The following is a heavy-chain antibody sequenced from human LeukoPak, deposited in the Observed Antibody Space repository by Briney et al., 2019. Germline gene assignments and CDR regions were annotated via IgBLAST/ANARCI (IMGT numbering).Heavy chain of an antibody. CDR1: GYSFTSYW. Sequence: KPGESLKISCKGSGYSFTSYWIEWGRQVPGKGLEWMGIIYPGDSDTAYSPSFQGQVTVSADKSITTAYLQWSSLKASDTAMYYCARRGRYSYGSYFDYWGQGTLVTVSS. J-gene: IGHJ4*02. D-gene: IGHD5-18*01. CDR3: ARRGRYSYGSYFDY. V-gene: IGHV5-51*01. CDR2: IYPGDSDT.